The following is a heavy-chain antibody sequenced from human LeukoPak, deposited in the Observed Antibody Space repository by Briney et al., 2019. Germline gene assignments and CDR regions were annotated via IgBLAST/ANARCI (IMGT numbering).Heavy chain of an antibody. CDR3: AKDRFGDYIDY. Sequence: GGSLRLSCAASGFTFSSYAMHWVRQAPGKGLEYVSAISSNGGSTYYANSVKGRFTISRDNSKNTLYLQMNSLRAEDTAVYYCAKDRFGDYIDYWGQGTLVTVSS. J-gene: IGHJ4*02. V-gene: IGHV3-64*01. D-gene: IGHD3-10*01. CDR2: ISSNGGST. CDR1: GFTFSSYA.